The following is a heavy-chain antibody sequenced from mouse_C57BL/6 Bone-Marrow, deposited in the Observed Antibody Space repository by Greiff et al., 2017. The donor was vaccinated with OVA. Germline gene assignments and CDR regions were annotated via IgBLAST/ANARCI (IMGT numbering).Heavy chain of an antibody. J-gene: IGHJ2*01. V-gene: IGHV1-82*01. CDR2: IYPGDGDT. D-gene: IGHD2-3*01. CDR3: ARHEDGYYASYFDY. Sequence: VKLVESGPELVKPGASVKISCKASGYAFSSSWMNWVKQRPGTGLAWIGRIYPGDGDTNYNGKFKGKATLTADKSSSTAYMQLSSLTSEDSAVYFCARHEDGYYASYFDYWGQGTTLTVSS. CDR1: GYAFSSSW.